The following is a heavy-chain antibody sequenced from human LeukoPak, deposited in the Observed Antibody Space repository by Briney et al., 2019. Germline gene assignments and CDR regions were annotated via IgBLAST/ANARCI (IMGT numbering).Heavy chain of an antibody. CDR1: GFTFSSYG. Sequence: GGSLRLSCAASGFTFSSYGIHWVRQAPGKGLEWVSAISGSGGSTYYADSVKGRFTISRDNSKNTLYLQMNSLRAEDTAVYYCAKDGYDFWSGYYSYGMDVWGQGTTVTVSS. CDR3: AKDGYDFWSGYYSYGMDV. V-gene: IGHV3-23*01. J-gene: IGHJ6*02. D-gene: IGHD3-3*01. CDR2: ISGSGGST.